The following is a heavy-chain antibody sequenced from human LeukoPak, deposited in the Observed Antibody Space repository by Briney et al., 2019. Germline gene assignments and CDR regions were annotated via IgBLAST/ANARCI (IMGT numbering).Heavy chain of an antibody. CDR2: IYYGGNT. Sequence: SETLSLTCTVSGGSISSRDYYWGWIRQPPGKGLEWIGSIYYGGNTYYNPSLKSRVTISVDTSMNHFSLKLSFVTTADTAVYYCARDARYCGGDCYSGFNDYWGQGTLVTVSS. V-gene: IGHV4-39*02. J-gene: IGHJ4*02. D-gene: IGHD2-21*02. CDR3: ARDARYCGGDCYSGFNDY. CDR1: GGSISSRDYY.